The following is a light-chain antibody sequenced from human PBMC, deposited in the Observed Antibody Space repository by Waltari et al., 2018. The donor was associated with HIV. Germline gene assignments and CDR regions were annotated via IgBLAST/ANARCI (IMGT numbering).Light chain of an antibody. V-gene: IGLV3-1*01. J-gene: IGLJ2*01. CDR2: QSS. Sequence: SYELTQSPSVSVSPGQPASITCSGAKSGDTYVSWYQQKPGQSPVLVIYQSSKRPSEIPERFSGSNSGDTATLTISGTQAVDEADYYCQAWDSSSAVVFGGGTKLTVL. CDR1: KSGDTY. CDR3: QAWDSSSAVV.